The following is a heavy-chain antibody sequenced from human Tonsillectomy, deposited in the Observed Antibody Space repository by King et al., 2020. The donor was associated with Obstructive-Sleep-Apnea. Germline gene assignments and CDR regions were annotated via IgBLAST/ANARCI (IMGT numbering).Heavy chain of an antibody. D-gene: IGHD3-3*01. CDR1: GFTFSSYG. J-gene: IGHJ4*02. V-gene: IGHV3-30*18. CDR3: AKDIPLRFLEWLLFN. CDR2: ISYDGSNK. Sequence: VQLVESGGGVVHPGRSLRLSCAASGFTFSSYGMHWVRQAPGKWLEWGAVISYDGSNKIFADSVKGRFTISRDNSKNTLYLQMNSLRAEDTAVYYCAKDIPLRFLEWLLFNWGQGTLVTVSS.